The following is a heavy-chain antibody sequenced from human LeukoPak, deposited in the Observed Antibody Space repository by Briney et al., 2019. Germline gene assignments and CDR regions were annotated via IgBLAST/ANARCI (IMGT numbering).Heavy chain of an antibody. J-gene: IGHJ4*02. CDR3: ARDRIAATGYFDY. CDR2: IIPIFGTA. CDR1: GGTFSTYA. D-gene: IGHD6-13*01. Sequence: SVKVSCKASGGTFSTYAISWVRQAPGQGLVWMGGIIPIFGTADYAQKFQGRVTITADESTSTAYMELSSLRSEDTAVYYCARDRIAATGYFDYWGQGTLVTVCS. V-gene: IGHV1-69*13.